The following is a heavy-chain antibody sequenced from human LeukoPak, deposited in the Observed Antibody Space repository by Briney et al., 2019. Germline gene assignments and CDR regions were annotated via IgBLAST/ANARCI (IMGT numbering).Heavy chain of an antibody. V-gene: IGHV3-53*01. J-gene: IGHJ4*02. CDR1: GFTVSSNY. CDR3: ARWYCTRTSCYYDY. Sequence: GGSLRLSCAASGFTVSSNYMSWVRQAPGKGLEWVSILYSVGATYYTDSVKGRFTISRDDSKNTLYLQMNSLRAEDTAVYYCARWYCTRTSCYYDYWGQGTLVTVSS. CDR2: LYSVGAT. D-gene: IGHD2-2*01.